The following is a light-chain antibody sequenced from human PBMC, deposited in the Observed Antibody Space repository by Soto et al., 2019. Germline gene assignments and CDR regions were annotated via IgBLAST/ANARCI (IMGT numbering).Light chain of an antibody. CDR1: QGISNY. V-gene: IGKV1-27*01. Sequence: DIEMTQSPSSLSASVGDRVTITCRASQGISNYLAWYQQKPGKVPKLLIYAASTLQSGLPSRFSGRGSGTDFTLAISSLQPEDVATYYCQKYNSAPTTFGQGTKVEIK. CDR3: QKYNSAPTT. J-gene: IGKJ1*01. CDR2: AAS.